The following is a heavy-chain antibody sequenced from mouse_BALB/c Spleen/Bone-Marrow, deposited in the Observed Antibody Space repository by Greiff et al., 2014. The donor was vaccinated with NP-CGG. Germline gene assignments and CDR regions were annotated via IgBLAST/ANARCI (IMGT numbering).Heavy chain of an antibody. CDR1: GYSFSGYN. CDR2: IDPYYGDT. D-gene: IGHD2-5*01. J-gene: IGHJ1*01. V-gene: IGHV1-39*01. CDR3: ARKAYYTNWWYIDV. Sequence: EVKLMESGPELEKPSASVKISCKASGYSFSGYNLNWVKQNSGQSLEWIGNIDPYYGDTTYNQKFKGKATLTVDRSSSTAYMQLKSLTSGDSAVYYCARKAYYTNWWYIDVWGAGTTVTVSS.